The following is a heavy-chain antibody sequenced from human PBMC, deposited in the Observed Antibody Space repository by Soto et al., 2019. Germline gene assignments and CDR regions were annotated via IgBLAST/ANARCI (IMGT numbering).Heavy chain of an antibody. D-gene: IGHD5-18*01. Sequence: EVQLVESGGGLVQPGGSLRLSCATSGFSFSGYWIHWVRQAPGKGLVWVSHINGDGSSTNYADSVKGRFTISRDYAKNTRYLQMNSLRVADTAVYYCARGGAYIYGPQYDWGQGTLVTVSS. V-gene: IGHV3-74*01. CDR2: INGDGSST. CDR3: ARGGAYIYGPQYD. CDR1: GFSFSGYW. J-gene: IGHJ4*02.